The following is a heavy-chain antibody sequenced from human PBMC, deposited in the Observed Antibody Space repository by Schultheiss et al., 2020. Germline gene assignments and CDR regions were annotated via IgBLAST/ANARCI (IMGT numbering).Heavy chain of an antibody. D-gene: IGHD2-8*02. V-gene: IGHV1-8*01. Sequence: ASVKVSCKASGYTFTNYDINWVRQATGQGLEWMGWMNPNSGNTGYAQKFQGRVTMTRNTSISTAYMELSSLRSEDTAVYYCARHCSGGVCYVSMDVWGQGTTVTVSS. J-gene: IGHJ6*02. CDR3: ARHCSGGVCYVSMDV. CDR1: GYTFTNYD. CDR2: MNPNSGNT.